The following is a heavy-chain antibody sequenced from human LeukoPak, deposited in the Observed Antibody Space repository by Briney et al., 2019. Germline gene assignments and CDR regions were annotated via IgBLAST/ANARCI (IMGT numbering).Heavy chain of an antibody. CDR3: ARGVRILMSYGMDV. V-gene: IGHV1-8*01. D-gene: IGHD3-3*01. CDR2: MNPNSGNT. CDR1: GYTFTSYD. J-gene: IGHJ6*02. Sequence: ASVKVSCKASGYTFTSYDINWVRQATGQGLEWMGWMNPNSGNTGYAQKFQGRVTMTRNTSISTAYMELSSLRSEDTAVYYCARGVRILMSYGMDVWGQGTTVTVSS.